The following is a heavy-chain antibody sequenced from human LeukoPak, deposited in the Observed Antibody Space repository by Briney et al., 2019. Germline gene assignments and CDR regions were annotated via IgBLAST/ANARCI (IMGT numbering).Heavy chain of an antibody. CDR3: ARDLGEQWPSLNWFDP. Sequence: GASVKVSCTASGGTFSSYTISWVRQAPGQGLEWMGRIIPILGIANYAQKFQGRVTITADKSTSTAYMELSSLRSEDTAVYYCARDLGEQWPSLNWFDPWGQGTLVTVSS. CDR2: IIPILGIA. D-gene: IGHD6-19*01. CDR1: GGTFSSYT. J-gene: IGHJ5*02. V-gene: IGHV1-69*04.